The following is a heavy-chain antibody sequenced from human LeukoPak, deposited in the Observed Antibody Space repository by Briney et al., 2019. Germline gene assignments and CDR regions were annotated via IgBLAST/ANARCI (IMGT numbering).Heavy chain of an antibody. CDR2: IIPIFGTA. J-gene: IGHJ4*02. V-gene: IGHV1-69*06. Sequence: SVKVSCKASGGTFSSYAISWVRQAPGQGLEWMGGIIPIFGTANYAQKFQGRVTMTEDTSTDTAYMELSSLRSEDTAVYYCATTRTFGGVIVSIGFDYWGQGTLVTVSS. D-gene: IGHD3-16*02. CDR1: GGTFSSYA. CDR3: ATTRTFGGVIVSIGFDY.